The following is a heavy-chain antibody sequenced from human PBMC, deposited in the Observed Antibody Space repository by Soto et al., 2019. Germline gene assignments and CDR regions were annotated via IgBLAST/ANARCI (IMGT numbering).Heavy chain of an antibody. V-gene: IGHV1-3*01. D-gene: IGHD6-13*01. CDR3: ARGQAHSSSWFDPPAEYFQH. CDR2: INAGNGNT. Sequence: ASVKVSCKASGYTFTSYAMHWVRQAPGQRLEWMGWINAGNGNTKYSQKFQGRVTITRDTSASTAYMELSSLRSEDTAVYYCARGQAHSSSWFDPPAEYFQHWGQGTLVTVSS. J-gene: IGHJ1*01. CDR1: GYTFTSYA.